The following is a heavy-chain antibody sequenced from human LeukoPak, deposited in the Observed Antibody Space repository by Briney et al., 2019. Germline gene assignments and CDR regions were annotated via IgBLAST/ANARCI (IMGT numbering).Heavy chain of an antibody. CDR2: ISGSGGST. CDR3: AKDLAYGGNYYFDY. D-gene: IGHD4-23*01. CDR1: GFTFSSYA. J-gene: IGHJ4*02. V-gene: IGHV3-23*01. Sequence: GGSLRLSCAASGFTFSSYAMSWVRQAPGKGLEWVSAISGSGGSTYYADSVKGRFTISRDNSKNTLYLQMNSLRGEDTAVYYCAKDLAYGGNYYFDYWGQGTLVTVSS.